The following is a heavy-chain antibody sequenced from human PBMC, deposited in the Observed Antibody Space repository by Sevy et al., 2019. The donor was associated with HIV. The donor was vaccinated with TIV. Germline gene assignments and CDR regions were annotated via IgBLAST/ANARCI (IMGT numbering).Heavy chain of an antibody. CDR2: ISKDGRTK. D-gene: IGHD2-8*01. CDR1: GFTFNSYA. J-gene: IGHJ6*02. V-gene: IGHV3-30*18. Sequence: GGSLRLSCAASGFTFNSYAMHWVRQAPGKGLEWVAVISKDGRTKYYAESVKGRFTISRDNSKNTLNLQMNSLRAEDTAVFYCAKDRCTDDVCENYYYALDIWGQGTTVTVSS. CDR3: AKDRCTDDVCENYYYALDI.